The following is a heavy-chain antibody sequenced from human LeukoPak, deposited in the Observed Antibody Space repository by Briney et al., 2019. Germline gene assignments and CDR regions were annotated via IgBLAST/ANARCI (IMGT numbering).Heavy chain of an antibody. CDR2: ISSSSSYI. CDR3: AKGEQWLVRDWFDP. J-gene: IGHJ5*02. V-gene: IGHV3-21*04. CDR1: GFTFSSYS. D-gene: IGHD6-19*01. Sequence: GGSLRLSCAASGFTFSSYSMNWVRQAPGKGLEWVSSISSSSSYIYYADSVKGRFTISRDNAKNSLYLQMNSLRAEDTALYYCAKGEQWLVRDWFDPWGQGTLVTVSS.